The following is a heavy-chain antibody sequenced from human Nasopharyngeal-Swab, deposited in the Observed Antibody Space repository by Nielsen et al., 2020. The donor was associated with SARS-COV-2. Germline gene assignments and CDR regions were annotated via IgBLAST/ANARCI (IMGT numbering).Heavy chain of an antibody. V-gene: IGHV3-23*01. J-gene: IGHJ4*02. Sequence: SGVSGFTFSIYAMNWVRQAPGKGLAWVSGISGSGGTIYYVDSVKGRFTISRDNSRNSLYLHMSNLRAEDTAIYYCAKGYSSGWVPYEYWGQGTLVTVSS. CDR1: GFTFSIYA. CDR3: AKGYSSGWVPYEY. D-gene: IGHD6-19*01. CDR2: ISGSGGTI.